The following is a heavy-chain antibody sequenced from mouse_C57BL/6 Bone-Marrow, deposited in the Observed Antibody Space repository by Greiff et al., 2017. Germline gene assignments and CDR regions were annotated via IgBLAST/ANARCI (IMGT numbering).Heavy chain of an antibody. J-gene: IGHJ1*03. CDR2: INSDGGST. CDR1: EYEFPSHD. Sequence: EVQLQQSGGGLVQPGESLKLSCESNEYEFPSHDMSWVRKTPEKRLELVAAINSDGGSTYYPDTMERRFIISRDNTKKTLYLQMSSLRSEDTALYYCARHGYYGSSSYWYFDVWGTGTTVTVSS. CDR3: ARHGYYGSSSYWYFDV. D-gene: IGHD1-1*01. V-gene: IGHV5-2*01.